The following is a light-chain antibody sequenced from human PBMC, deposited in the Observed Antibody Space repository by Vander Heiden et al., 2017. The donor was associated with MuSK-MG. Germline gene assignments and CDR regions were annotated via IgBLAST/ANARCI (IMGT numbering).Light chain of an antibody. J-gene: IGKJ1*01. CDR2: DAS. CDR1: QSIRSW. V-gene: IGKV1-5*01. Sequence: DIQMTQSPSTLSASVGDRVTITCRASQSIRSWLAWYQQKPGKAPKLLIYDASSLKSGVPSRFSGSGSGTEFTLTISSLQHDDFANYYCQQYNSYWTFGQGTTVEIK. CDR3: QQYNSYWT.